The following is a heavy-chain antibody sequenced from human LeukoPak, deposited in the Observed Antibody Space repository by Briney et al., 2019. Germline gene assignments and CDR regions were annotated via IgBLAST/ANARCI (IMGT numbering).Heavy chain of an antibody. J-gene: IGHJ4*02. D-gene: IGHD2-2*01. CDR1: GFAVSSNY. CDR2: IYSGGST. V-gene: IGHV3-66*02. CDR3: ARVSVVPAAFDY. Sequence: GGSLRLSCAASGFAVSSNYMSWVRQAPGKGLEWVSVIYSGGSTYYADSVKGRFTISRDNSKNTLYLQMNSLRAEDTAVYYCARVSVVPAAFDYWGQGTLVTVSS.